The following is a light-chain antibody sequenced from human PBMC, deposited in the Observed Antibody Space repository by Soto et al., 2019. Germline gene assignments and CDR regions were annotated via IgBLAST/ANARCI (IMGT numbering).Light chain of an antibody. Sequence: NFMLTQPHSVSESPGKTVTLSCTRSSGSIASNYVQWYQQRPGSAPTTVIYEDNQRPSGVPDRFSGSIDSSSNSASLTISGLTTEDEADYYCQSYDSSTPVVFGGGTKVTVL. CDR3: QSYDSSTPVV. CDR2: EDN. J-gene: IGLJ2*01. CDR1: SGSIASNY. V-gene: IGLV6-57*04.